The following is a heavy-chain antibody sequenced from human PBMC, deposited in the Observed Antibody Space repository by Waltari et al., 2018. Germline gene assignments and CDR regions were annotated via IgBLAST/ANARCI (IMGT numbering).Heavy chain of an antibody. Sequence: QALLVQSGAEVREPGASVKVSCKASGYTFSDYYLHWVRQAPGQGLEWMGWVSPRGGSPIYSQKFQGRVTMTSDTSFTTAYMELNILNTDDTAVYYCATIQICTSSWFYAFWGQGTLVSVSS. D-gene: IGHD6-13*01. CDR2: VSPRGGSP. V-gene: IGHV1-2*02. J-gene: IGHJ4*02. CDR3: ATIQICTSSWFYAF. CDR1: GYTFSDYY.